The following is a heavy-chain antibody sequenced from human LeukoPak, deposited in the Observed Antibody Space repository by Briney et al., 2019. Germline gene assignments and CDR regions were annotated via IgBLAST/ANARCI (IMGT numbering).Heavy chain of an antibody. CDR1: GFTFSSNA. V-gene: IGHV3-30-3*01. Sequence: GGSLRLSCAASGFTFSSNAMHWVRQAPGKGLEWVAVISYDGSNEYYADSVKGRFTISRDNSKNTLYLQMNSLRGADTAAYYCARDKTFIATTTTGYFEYWGQGTLVTVFS. CDR3: ARDKTFIATTTTGYFEY. D-gene: IGHD5-12*01. J-gene: IGHJ4*02. CDR2: ISYDGSNE.